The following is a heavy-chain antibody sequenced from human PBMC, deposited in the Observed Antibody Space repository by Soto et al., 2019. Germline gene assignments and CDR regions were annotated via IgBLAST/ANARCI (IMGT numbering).Heavy chain of an antibody. V-gene: IGHV1-69*06. CDR1: GGTFSSYA. CDR2: IIPILGTA. J-gene: IGHJ4*02. Sequence: QVQLVQSGAEVKKPGSSVKVSCKASGGTFSSYAISWVRQAPGQGLEWLGGIIPILGTANYAQKFQGRVTITADKSTSTAYMELSSLRSEDTAVYYCAREGDYYDSSGYYGFWGQGTLVTVSS. CDR3: AREGDYYDSSGYYGF. D-gene: IGHD3-22*01.